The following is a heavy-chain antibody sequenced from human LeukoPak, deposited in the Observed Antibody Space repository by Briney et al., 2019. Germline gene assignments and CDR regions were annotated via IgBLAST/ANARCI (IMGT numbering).Heavy chain of an antibody. Sequence: PRGSLRLSCAASGFTFSVSVMHWVRQAPGKGLEYVSVISSNGGSTSYANSVKGRFTISRDNSKNTLYLKMGSLRAEDMAVYYCARVPGTWGQGTLVTVSS. CDR1: GFTFSVSV. CDR3: ARVPGT. V-gene: IGHV3-64*01. J-gene: IGHJ4*02. CDR2: ISSNGGST. D-gene: IGHD3-10*01.